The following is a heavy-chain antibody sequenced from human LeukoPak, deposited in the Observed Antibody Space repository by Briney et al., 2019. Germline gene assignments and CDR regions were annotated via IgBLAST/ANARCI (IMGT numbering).Heavy chain of an antibody. V-gene: IGHV1-2*02. J-gene: IGHJ4*02. Sequence: VASVKVSCKASGYTFTGYYMHWVRQAPGQGLEWMGWINPNSGGTNYAQKFQGRVTITSDRSISTAYMELSRLRSDDTAVYYCARAYDDNGGAFDYWGQGTLVTVSS. CDR2: INPNSGGT. CDR1: GYTFTGYY. D-gene: IGHD3-3*01. CDR3: ARAYDDNGGAFDY.